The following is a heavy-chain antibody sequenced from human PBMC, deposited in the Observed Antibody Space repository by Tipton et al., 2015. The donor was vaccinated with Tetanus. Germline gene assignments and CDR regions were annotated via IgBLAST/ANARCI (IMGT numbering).Heavy chain of an antibody. CDR3: AKSDGAQTSGWYPSLYFDF. J-gene: IGHJ4*02. V-gene: IGHV4-31*03. D-gene: IGHD6-19*01. CDR1: GASINAGGYL. Sequence: TLSLTCTVSGASINAGGYLWTWVRQHPGKGLEWIGNIYYTALTSYSPSLNSRVRIAVDTSKNQFSLSLTSVTAADTAVYFCAKSDGAQTSGWYPSLYFDFWGQGTLVTVSS. CDR2: IYYTALT.